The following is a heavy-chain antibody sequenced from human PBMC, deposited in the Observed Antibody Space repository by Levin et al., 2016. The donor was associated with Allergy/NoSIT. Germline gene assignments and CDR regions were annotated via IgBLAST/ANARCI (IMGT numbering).Heavy chain of an antibody. D-gene: IGHD3-10*01. CDR3: ARGLSRTMVRGVSDY. Sequence: WIRQPPGKGLEWVAVISYDGSNKYYADSVKGRFTISRDNSKNTLYLQMNSLRAEDTAVYYCARGLSRTMVRGVSDYWGQGTLVTVSS. V-gene: IGHV3-30*04. CDR2: ISYDGSNK. J-gene: IGHJ4*02.